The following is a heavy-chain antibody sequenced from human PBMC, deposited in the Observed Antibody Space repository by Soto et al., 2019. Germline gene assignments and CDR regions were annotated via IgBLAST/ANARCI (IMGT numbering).Heavy chain of an antibody. Sequence: QVQLVESGGGVVQPGRSLKLSCADSGFTFSSYAMHWVRQAPGKGLEWVAIISYDGTIKYYADSVKGRFTISRDNSKNTLYLQMSSLRAEDTGVYYCARDLSGYGYDYGGQGTLVTVSS. V-gene: IGHV3-30*04. CDR1: GFTFSSYA. D-gene: IGHD5-18*01. J-gene: IGHJ4*02. CDR3: ARDLSGYGYDY. CDR2: ISYDGTIK.